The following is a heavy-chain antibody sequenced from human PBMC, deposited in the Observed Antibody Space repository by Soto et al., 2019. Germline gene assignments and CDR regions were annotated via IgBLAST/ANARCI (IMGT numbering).Heavy chain of an antibody. CDR2: IYSGDTT. J-gene: IGHJ2*01. CDR1: GFTVSSNS. V-gene: IGHV3-53*04. D-gene: IGHD1-1*01. Sequence: EVQLVESGGGLVQPGGSLRLSCAASGFTVSSNSLTWVRQAPGKGLEWVSVIYSGDTTYYADSVKGRFTISRHNSKNTLYLQMNSLRAEDTAVYYCASSVEMATTDWYFDLWGRGTLVIVSS. CDR3: ASSVEMATTDWYFDL.